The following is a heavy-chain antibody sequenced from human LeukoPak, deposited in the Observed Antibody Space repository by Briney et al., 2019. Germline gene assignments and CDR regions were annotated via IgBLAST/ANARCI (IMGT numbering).Heavy chain of an antibody. CDR3: AEGIYFDY. J-gene: IGHJ4*02. CDR2: INHSGST. Sequence: SETLSLTCAVCGGSFSGYYWSWIRQPPGKGLEWIGEINHSGSTNYNPSLKSRVTISVDTSKNQFSLKLSSVTSADTAVYYCAEGIYFDYWGQGTLVTVSS. V-gene: IGHV4-34*01. CDR1: GGSFSGYY. D-gene: IGHD6-13*01.